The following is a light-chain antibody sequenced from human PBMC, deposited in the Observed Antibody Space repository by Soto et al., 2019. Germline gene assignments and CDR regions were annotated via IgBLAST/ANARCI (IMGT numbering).Light chain of an antibody. V-gene: IGKV1-5*03. Sequence: DIQMTQSPSTVSASVGDRVTITCRASQSISSWLAWYQQKPGKAPKHLIFKASSLESGVPSRFSGSGSGTEFTLTISSLQPDDCATYYCQQYNTYARTFGQGTKVEIK. CDR1: QSISSW. J-gene: IGKJ1*01. CDR2: KAS. CDR3: QQYNTYART.